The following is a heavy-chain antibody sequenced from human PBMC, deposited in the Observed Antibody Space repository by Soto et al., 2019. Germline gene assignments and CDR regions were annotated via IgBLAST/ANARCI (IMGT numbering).Heavy chain of an antibody. Sequence: GESLKISCXGSGYSFTSYWIGWVRQMPGKGLEWMGIIYPGDSDTRYSPSFQGQVTISADKSISTAYLQWSSLKASDTAMYYCARALAVAGTLVGTYYYYGMDVWGQGTTVTVS. CDR3: ARALAVAGTLVGTYYYYGMDV. CDR1: GYSFTSYW. V-gene: IGHV5-51*01. CDR2: IYPGDSDT. D-gene: IGHD6-19*01. J-gene: IGHJ6*02.